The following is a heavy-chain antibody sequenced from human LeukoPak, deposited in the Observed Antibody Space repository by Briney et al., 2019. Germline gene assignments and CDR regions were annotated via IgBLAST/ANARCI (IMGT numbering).Heavy chain of an antibody. D-gene: IGHD3-10*01. Sequence: PGGSLRLSCAASGFTFSSYSMNWIRQAPGKGLEWVSSISSSSSYIYYADSVKGRFIISRDNAKNSLYLQMNSLRAEDTAVYYCARDYERYYYGSGSSRDAFDIWGQGTMVTVSS. CDR1: GFTFSSYS. CDR2: ISSSSSYI. CDR3: ARDYERYYYGSGSSRDAFDI. J-gene: IGHJ3*02. V-gene: IGHV3-21*01.